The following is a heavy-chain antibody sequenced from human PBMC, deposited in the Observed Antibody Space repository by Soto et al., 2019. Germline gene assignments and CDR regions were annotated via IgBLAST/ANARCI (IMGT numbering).Heavy chain of an antibody. J-gene: IGHJ4*02. CDR2: IYADGRT. Sequence: EVQLVESGGGLIQPGGSLRLSCTPSGFTVSNNYMSWVRQAPGKGLECVSVIYADGRTYYADSVKGRFTISRDSSKNTLYLQMNSLRAEDMAVYYCARDPVDNGAAAGDYWGQGTLVTVSS. V-gene: IGHV3-53*01. CDR1: GFTVSNNY. D-gene: IGHD6-13*01. CDR3: ARDPVDNGAAAGDY.